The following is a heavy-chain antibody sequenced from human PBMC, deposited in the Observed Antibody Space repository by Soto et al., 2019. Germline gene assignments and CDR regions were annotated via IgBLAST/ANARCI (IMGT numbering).Heavy chain of an antibody. Sequence: ASVKVSCKATGYSFTRHDINWLRQAAGQGLEWMGWMNPNSGNAVYAQKFQGRVTMTRNTSITTAYIEVTSLKSEDTAVYFCARGASNAYSPWFDPWGQGTLVTVSS. V-gene: IGHV1-8*01. CDR1: GYSFTRHD. D-gene: IGHD2-15*01. J-gene: IGHJ5*02. CDR2: MNPNSGNA. CDR3: ARGASNAYSPWFDP.